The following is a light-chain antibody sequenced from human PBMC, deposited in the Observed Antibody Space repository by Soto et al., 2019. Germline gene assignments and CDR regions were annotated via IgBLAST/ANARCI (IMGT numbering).Light chain of an antibody. J-gene: IGKJ5*01. V-gene: IGKV3-20*01. Sequence: ELVMTQSPATLSVSPGERATLSCRDSQSVSSRYLAWYQQKPGQAPSLXXYGASIRATGIPVRCSGSGSGTDLTLTISRLEPEDFAVYYCQQYGSSLPITFGQGTRLEIK. CDR2: GAS. CDR3: QQYGSSLPIT. CDR1: QSVSSRY.